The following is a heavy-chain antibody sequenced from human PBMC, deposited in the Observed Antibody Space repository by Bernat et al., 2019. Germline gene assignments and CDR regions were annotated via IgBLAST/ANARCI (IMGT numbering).Heavy chain of an antibody. Sequence: AASGVTCSNAGRSWVRQAPGKGREWVGRIKSNTDGGTTDYAAPVKGRFTISRDDSKNTLYLQMNSLKTEDTAVYYCTTRPGYPYFDYWGQGTLVTVSS. CDR1: GVTCSNAG. CDR3: TTRPGYPYFDY. D-gene: IGHD1-1*01. J-gene: IGHJ4*02. CDR2: IKSNTDGGTT. V-gene: IGHV3-15*01.